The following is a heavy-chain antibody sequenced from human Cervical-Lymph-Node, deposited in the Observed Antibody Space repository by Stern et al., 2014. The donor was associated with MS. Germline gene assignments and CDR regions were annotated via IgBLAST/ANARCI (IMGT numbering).Heavy chain of an antibody. J-gene: IGHJ6*02. CDR3: ARGTKWELRGYYYYGMYV. CDR1: GFTFSSYG. D-gene: IGHD1-26*01. CDR2: IWYDGSNK. Sequence: VQLVESGGGVVQPGRSLRLSCAASGFTFSSYGMHWVRQAPGKGLEWVAVIWYDGSNKYYADSVKGRFTISRDNSKNTLYLQMNSLRAEDTAVYYCARGTKWELRGYYYYGMYVWGQGTTVTVSS. V-gene: IGHV3-33*01.